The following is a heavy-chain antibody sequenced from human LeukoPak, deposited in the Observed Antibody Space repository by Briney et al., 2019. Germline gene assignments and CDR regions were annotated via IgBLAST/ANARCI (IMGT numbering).Heavy chain of an antibody. CDR2: INSNSGGT. V-gene: IGHV1-2*02. Sequence: ASVKVSCKASGYTFTDYSLHWVRQAPGQGLEWMGWINSNSGGTNYAQKFQGRVTMTRDTSISTAYMELSRLRSDDTATYYCARVFHRVYFDLWGRGTLVTVSS. J-gene: IGHJ2*01. CDR1: GYTFTDYS. CDR3: ARVFHRVYFDL.